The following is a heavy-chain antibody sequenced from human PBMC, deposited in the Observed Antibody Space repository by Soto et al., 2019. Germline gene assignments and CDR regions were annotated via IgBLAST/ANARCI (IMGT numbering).Heavy chain of an antibody. D-gene: IGHD3-3*01. V-gene: IGHV4-30-4*01. CDR1: GGSISSGDYY. Sequence: SETLSLTCTVSGGSISSGDYYWSWIRQPPGKGLEWIGYIYYSGSTYYNPSLKSRVTISVDTSKNQFSLKLSSVTAADTAVYYCARALIFGVVFDYWGQGTLVTVSS. CDR2: IYYSGST. CDR3: ARALIFGVVFDY. J-gene: IGHJ4*02.